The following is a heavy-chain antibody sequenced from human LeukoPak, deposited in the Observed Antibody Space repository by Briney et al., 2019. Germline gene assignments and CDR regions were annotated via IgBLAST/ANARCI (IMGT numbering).Heavy chain of an antibody. Sequence: SETLSLTCTVSGGSISSGGYYWSWIRQHPGKGLEWIGYIYYSGSTYYNPSLKSRVTISVDTSKNQFSLKLSSVTAADTAMYYCARVGVVMDSDDDAFDIWGQGTMVTVSP. J-gene: IGHJ3*02. CDR1: GGSISSGGYY. V-gene: IGHV4-31*03. CDR2: IYYSGST. CDR3: ARVGVVMDSDDDAFDI. D-gene: IGHD3-3*01.